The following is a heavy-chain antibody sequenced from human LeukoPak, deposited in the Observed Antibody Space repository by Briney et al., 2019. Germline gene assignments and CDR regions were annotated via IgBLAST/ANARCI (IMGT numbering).Heavy chain of an antibody. Sequence: SETLSLTCSVSGGSISTYYWSWIRQPPGKGLEWIGYIYTSGSTKYNPSLKSRVTISVDTSKNQFSPKLSAVTAADTAVYYWARGHTRGASWFDPWGQGTLVTVSS. V-gene: IGHV4-4*09. J-gene: IGHJ5*02. CDR3: ARGHTRGASWFDP. CDR1: GGSISTYY. CDR2: IYTSGST.